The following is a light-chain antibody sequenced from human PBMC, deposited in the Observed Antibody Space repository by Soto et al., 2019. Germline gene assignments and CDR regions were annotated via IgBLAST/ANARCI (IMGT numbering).Light chain of an antibody. Sequence: QSALTQPRSVSGSPGQSVTISCTGTSSDVGTYNFVSWYQQHPGTAPKLIIYDVVKRPSGVPDRFSGYKSGNTAYLTISSLQTEDEADYHCCSYAGGYTHVFGTGTKVTVL. CDR3: CSYAGGYTHV. CDR2: DVV. J-gene: IGLJ1*01. CDR1: SSDVGTYNF. V-gene: IGLV2-11*01.